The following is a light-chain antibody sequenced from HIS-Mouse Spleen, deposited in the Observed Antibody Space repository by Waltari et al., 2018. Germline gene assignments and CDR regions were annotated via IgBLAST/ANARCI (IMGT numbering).Light chain of an antibody. CDR1: QGISSY. J-gene: IGKJ1*01. CDR3: QQLNSYPPT. Sequence: DIQLTQSPSFLSASVGDRVTITCRASQGISSYLAWYQQKPGKAPKLLIYAASTLQSGVPSRFSGSGSGTEFTLTLSSLQPEDFATYDCQQLNSYPPTFGQGPKVEIK. V-gene: IGKV1-9*01. CDR2: AAS.